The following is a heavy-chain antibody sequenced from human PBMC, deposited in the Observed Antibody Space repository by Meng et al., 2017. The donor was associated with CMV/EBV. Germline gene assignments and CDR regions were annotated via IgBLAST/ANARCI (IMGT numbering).Heavy chain of an antibody. CDR2: IDWDDDK. V-gene: IGHV2-70*20. Sequence: SGPTLVKPTQTLTLTCTFSGFSLSTSGMCVSWVRQPPGKALEWLAPIDWDDDKYYSTSLKTRLTISKDTSKNQVVLTMTNMDPVDTATYYCARAREGTIAAAGTGRNNYYYYYGMDVWGQGTTVTVSS. CDR1: GFSLSTSGMC. J-gene: IGHJ6*02. D-gene: IGHD6-13*01. CDR3: ARAREGTIAAAGTGRNNYYYYYGMDV.